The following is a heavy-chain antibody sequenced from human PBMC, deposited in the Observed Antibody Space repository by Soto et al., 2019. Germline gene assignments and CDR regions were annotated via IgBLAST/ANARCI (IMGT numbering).Heavy chain of an antibody. CDR1: GGSISSGDYY. CDR2: IYYSGST. V-gene: IGHV4-30-4*01. J-gene: IGHJ4*02. Sequence: QVQLQESGPGLVKPSQTLSLTCTVSGGSISSGDYYWSWIRQPPGKGLEWIGYIYYSGSTYYNPSLKSRVIISVDMSKIQFSLKLSAVTAADTAVYYCARDRCTNGVCYEDYWGQGTLVTVSS. CDR3: ARDRCTNGVCYEDY. D-gene: IGHD2-8*01.